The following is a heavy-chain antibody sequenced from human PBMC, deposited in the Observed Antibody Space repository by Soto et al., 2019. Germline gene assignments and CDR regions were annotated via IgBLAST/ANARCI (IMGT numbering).Heavy chain of an antibody. CDR3: SSSRAAMGPMDD. CDR2: ISYDGSNK. D-gene: IGHD5-18*01. CDR1: GFTFSSYA. Sequence: PGGSLRLSCAASGFTFSSYAMHWVRQAPGKGLEWVAVISYDGSNKYYADSVKGRFTISRDNSKNTLYLQMNSLRAEDTAVYYCSSSRAAMGPMDDWGQGTLVTVSS. V-gene: IGHV3-30-3*01. J-gene: IGHJ4*02.